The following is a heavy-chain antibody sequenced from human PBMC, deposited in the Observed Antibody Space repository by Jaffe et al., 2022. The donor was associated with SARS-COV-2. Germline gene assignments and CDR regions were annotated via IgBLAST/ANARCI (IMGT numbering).Heavy chain of an antibody. V-gene: IGHV3-53*01. CDR2: TDSGGIT. Sequence: AQLVESGGGLIQPGGSLRLSCAASGFSVSASYMSWVRQAPGKGLEWVSVTDSGGITFYADSVKGRFNISRDKSENTLYLQMNSLRAEDTAVYYCARDREDYDIVTGSHYYYGMDVWGQGTTVTVSS. J-gene: IGHJ6*02. CDR3: ARDREDYDIVTGSHYYYGMDV. D-gene: IGHD3-9*01. CDR1: GFSVSASY.